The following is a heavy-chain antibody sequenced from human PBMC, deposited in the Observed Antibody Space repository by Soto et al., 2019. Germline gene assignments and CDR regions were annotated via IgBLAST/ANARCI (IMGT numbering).Heavy chain of an antibody. Sequence: ASVKVSCKASGYTFTSYAMHWVRQAPGQRLEWMGWINAGNGNTKYSQKFQGRVTITRDTSASTAYMELTSLRSEDTAVYYCARDPRRDRYNRFDYWGQGTPVTVSS. D-gene: IGHD1-1*01. J-gene: IGHJ4*02. V-gene: IGHV1-3*01. CDR1: GYTFTSYA. CDR2: INAGNGNT. CDR3: ARDPRRDRYNRFDY.